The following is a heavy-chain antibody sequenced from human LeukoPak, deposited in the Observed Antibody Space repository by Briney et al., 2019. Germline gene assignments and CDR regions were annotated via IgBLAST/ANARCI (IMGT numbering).Heavy chain of an antibody. J-gene: IGHJ6*03. D-gene: IGHD6-6*01. Sequence: SETLSLTCTVSAGSISSYYWSWIRQPPGNGLEWIGNSYDSGSTNYNPSLKSRVTISVDTSKNQFSLKLSSVTAADTAVYNCARTRRYYYYYYMDVWGKGTTVTVSS. CDR3: ARTRRYYYYYYMDV. CDR2: SYDSGST. V-gene: IGHV4-59*12. CDR1: AGSISSYY.